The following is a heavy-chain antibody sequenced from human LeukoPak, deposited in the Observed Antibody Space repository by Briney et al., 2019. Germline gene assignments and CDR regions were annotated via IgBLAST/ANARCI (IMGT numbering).Heavy chain of an antibody. V-gene: IGHV5-51*01. Sequence: GGSLKISGKGSGYSFTSYWIGWVRQMPGKGLEWMGIIYPGESDTRYSPSFQGQVTISADKSISTAYLQWSSLKASDTAMYYCARRNDYGGNHDAFDIWGQGTMVTVSS. CDR3: ARRNDYGGNHDAFDI. J-gene: IGHJ3*02. CDR1: GYSFTSYW. CDR2: IYPGESDT. D-gene: IGHD4-23*01.